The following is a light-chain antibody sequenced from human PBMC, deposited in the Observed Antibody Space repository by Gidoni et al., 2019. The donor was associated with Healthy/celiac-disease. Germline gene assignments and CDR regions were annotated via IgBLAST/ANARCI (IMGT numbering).Light chain of an antibody. Sequence: SALTQPPSVPGPPGQSTTVSCTGTSSDVGSYNLVSWYQQHPGKSPKLMIYEVSKRPSGVSSRISGSKSGNTASLTISGLQAEDEADYYCCSYAGSSSWVFGGGTKLTVL. V-gene: IGLV2-23*02. CDR3: CSYAGSSSWV. CDR2: EVS. CDR1: SSDVGSYNL. J-gene: IGLJ3*02.